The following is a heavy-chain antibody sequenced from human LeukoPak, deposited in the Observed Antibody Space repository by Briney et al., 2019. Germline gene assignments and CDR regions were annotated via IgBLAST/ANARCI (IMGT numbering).Heavy chain of an antibody. Sequence: GGSLSLSCAASGLTFSDYYMSWVRQAPGKGREWVSYISSSSSYTNYADSVKGRFTISRDHAKNSLYLQMNSLRAEDTAVYYCARDCSSTSCYSSHGMDVWGKGTTVTVSS. V-gene: IGHV3-11*06. D-gene: IGHD2-2*01. J-gene: IGHJ6*04. CDR1: GLTFSDYY. CDR3: ARDCSSTSCYSSHGMDV. CDR2: ISSSSSYT.